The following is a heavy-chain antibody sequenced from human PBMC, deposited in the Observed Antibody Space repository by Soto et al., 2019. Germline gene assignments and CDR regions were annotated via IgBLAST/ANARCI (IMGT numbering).Heavy chain of an antibody. D-gene: IGHD3-22*01. J-gene: IGHJ4*02. Sequence: SETLSLTCTVSGGSISSGDNYWSWIRQPPGKGLEWIGYIYYSGSTSYNPSLKSRVTISVDTSKNQFSLRLSSVTAADTAVYYCXRDYYYDSSGYSHYFDYWGQGTLVTVSS. CDR3: XRDYYYDSSGYSHYFDY. CDR1: GGSISSGDNY. CDR2: IYYSGST. V-gene: IGHV4-30-4*01.